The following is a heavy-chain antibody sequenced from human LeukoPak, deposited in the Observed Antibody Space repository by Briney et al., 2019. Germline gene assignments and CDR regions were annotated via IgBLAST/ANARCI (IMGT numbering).Heavy chain of an antibody. Sequence: ASVKVSCKASGYTFTSYSISWVRQAPGQGLEWMGWISAYNGNTNYAQKLQGRVTMTTDTSTSTAYMELRSLRSDDTAVYYCARADTIFGVVDYWGQGTLVTVSS. D-gene: IGHD3-3*01. V-gene: IGHV1-18*01. CDR2: ISAYNGNT. J-gene: IGHJ4*02. CDR1: GYTFTSYS. CDR3: ARADTIFGVVDY.